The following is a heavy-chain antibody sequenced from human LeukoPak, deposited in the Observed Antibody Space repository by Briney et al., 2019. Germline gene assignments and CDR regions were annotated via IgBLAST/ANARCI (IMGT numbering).Heavy chain of an antibody. CDR1: GFTFSSYT. D-gene: IGHD3-10*01. J-gene: IGHJ4*02. CDR3: ARDRIYGFDY. CDR2: ITSSSSTI. Sequence: PGGSLRLSCAASGFTFSSYTINWVRQAPGKGLEWVSYITSSSSTIYYADSVKGRFTISRDNAKNSLYLQMNSLRAEDTAVYYCARDRIYGFDYWGQGTLVTVSS. V-gene: IGHV3-48*04.